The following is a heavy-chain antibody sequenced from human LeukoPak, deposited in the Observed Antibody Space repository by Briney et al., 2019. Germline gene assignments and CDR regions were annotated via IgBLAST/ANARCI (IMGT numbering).Heavy chain of an antibody. CDR1: GYSFPTYW. V-gene: IGHV5-51*01. CDR2: RYPGDSDT. J-gene: IGHJ6*02. CDR3: TAARYYYAVDV. D-gene: IGHD6-6*01. Sequence: GESLKISCKGSGYSFPTYWIGWVRQMPGKGLEWVGIRYPGDSDTRYSPSFQGQVTISADKSISTVYLQWSSLKASDTAIYYCTAARYYYAVDVWGQGTTVTVSS.